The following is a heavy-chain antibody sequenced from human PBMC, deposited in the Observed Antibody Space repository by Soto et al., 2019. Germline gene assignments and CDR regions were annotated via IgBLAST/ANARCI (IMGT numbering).Heavy chain of an antibody. CDR2: ISGGGGST. CDR3: AKEYSSETTAMDV. V-gene: IGHV3-23*01. J-gene: IGHJ6*02. D-gene: IGHD3-22*01. CDR1: GVAYGKYA. Sequence: LRLNFARTGVAYGKYAVRWVRRTTGKELEWVSAISGGGGSTYYPDSVKGRFTISRDNSKNTLYLQMNSLRAEDTALYYCAKEYSSETTAMDVWGQGTTVPVFS.